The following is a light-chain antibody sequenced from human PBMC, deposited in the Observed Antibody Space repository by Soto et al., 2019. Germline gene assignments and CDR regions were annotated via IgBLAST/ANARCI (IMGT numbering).Light chain of an antibody. CDR3: QQYNSYSYT. V-gene: IGKV1-5*01. Sequence: DIQMTQSPSTLSASVGDRVTITCRASQSISSWLDWYQQKPGKAPKLLIYDASSLESGVPSRFSGSGSGTEFTLTISSLQPDDFATYYCQQYNSYSYTVGQGTKLDIK. CDR2: DAS. J-gene: IGKJ2*01. CDR1: QSISSW.